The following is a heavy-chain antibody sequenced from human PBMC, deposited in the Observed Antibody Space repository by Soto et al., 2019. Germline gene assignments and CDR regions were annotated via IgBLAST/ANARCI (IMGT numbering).Heavy chain of an antibody. CDR3: AHIVITFGGVVADDAFDV. CDR1: EFSLTTRGVG. J-gene: IGHJ3*01. D-gene: IGHD3-16*02. CDR2: IYWDDDK. Sequence: PTETLTLTCTFAEFSLTTRGVGVCWIRQPPGKALEWLAVIYWDDDKRYSPSLKTRLVLTKDTPKNQVVLTMTNMGSVDTATYFCAHIVITFGGVVADDAFDVWG. V-gene: IGHV2-5*02.